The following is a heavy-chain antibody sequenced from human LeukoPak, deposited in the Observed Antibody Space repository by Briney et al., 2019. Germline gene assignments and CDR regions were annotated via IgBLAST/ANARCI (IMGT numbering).Heavy chain of an antibody. Sequence: ASVKVSYKASGYTFTGYYMHWVRQAPGQGLEWMGWINPNSGGTNYAQKFQGRVTMTRDTSISTAYMELSRLRSDDTAVYYCARFYSGSSARHFDYWGQGTLVTVSS. J-gene: IGHJ4*02. D-gene: IGHD1-26*01. CDR1: GYTFTGYY. CDR3: ARFYSGSSARHFDY. CDR2: INPNSGGT. V-gene: IGHV1-2*02.